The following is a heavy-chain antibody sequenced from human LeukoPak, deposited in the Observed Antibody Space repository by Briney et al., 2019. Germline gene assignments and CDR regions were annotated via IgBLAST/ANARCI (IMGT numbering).Heavy chain of an antibody. D-gene: IGHD3-9*01. J-gene: IGHJ4*02. Sequence: ASVKVSCKASGYTFTTYYMHWVRQAPGQGLEWMGIINPSGGSTSYAQKFQGRVTMTRDTSTSTVYMALSSLRSEDTAVYYCARDLSPVNYDILTGYYIMDFWGQGTLVTVSS. CDR1: GYTFTTYY. V-gene: IGHV1-46*03. CDR2: INPSGGST. CDR3: ARDLSPVNYDILTGYYIMDF.